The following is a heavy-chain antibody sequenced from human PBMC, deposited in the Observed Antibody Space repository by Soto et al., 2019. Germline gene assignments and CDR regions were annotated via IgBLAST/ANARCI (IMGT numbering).Heavy chain of an antibody. CDR1: GYTFTSYD. D-gene: IGHD2-2*01. CDR3: AGGHGTSSYYYYYGMDV. J-gene: IGHJ6*02. V-gene: IGHV1-8*01. CDR2: MNPNSGNT. Sequence: ASVKVSCKASGYTFTSYDINWVQQATGQGLEWMGWMNPNSGNTGYAQKFQGRVTMTRNTSISTAYMELSSLRSEDTAVYYCAGGHGTSSYYYYYGMDVWGQGTTVTVSS.